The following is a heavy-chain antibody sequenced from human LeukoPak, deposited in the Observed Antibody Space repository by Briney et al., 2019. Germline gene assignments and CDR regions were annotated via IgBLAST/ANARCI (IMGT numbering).Heavy chain of an antibody. CDR1: GLIFSNYW. CDR3: ESAYPYVRLGDH. J-gene: IGHJ4*02. CDR2: TNLHGTAL. D-gene: IGHD3-10*02. Sequence: GGSLRLSCAVSGLIFSNYWMHWVRHAPGKGLVWVARTNLHGTALDYADPVKGRFTISRDNSKNMLFLQMNSLRVEDTAVYYCESAYPYVRLGDHWGQGTLVTVSS. V-gene: IGHV3-74*01.